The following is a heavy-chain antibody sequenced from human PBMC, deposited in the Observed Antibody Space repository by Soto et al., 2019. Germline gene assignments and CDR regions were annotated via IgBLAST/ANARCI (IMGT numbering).Heavy chain of an antibody. CDR1: GGAFSGYY. Sequence: SETLSLTCAVYGGAFSGYYWSWIRQPPGKGLEWIGEINHSGSTNYNPSLKSRVTISVDTSKNQFSLKLSSVTAADTAVYYCARFPYYYDSSGYYTHWGQGTLVTVSS. CDR3: ARFPYYYDSSGYYTH. J-gene: IGHJ4*02. D-gene: IGHD3-22*01. V-gene: IGHV4-34*01. CDR2: INHSGST.